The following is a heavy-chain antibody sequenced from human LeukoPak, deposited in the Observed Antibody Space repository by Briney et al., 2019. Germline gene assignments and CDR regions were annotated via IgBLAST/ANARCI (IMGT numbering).Heavy chain of an antibody. V-gene: IGHV3-23*01. D-gene: IGHD6-19*01. CDR1: GFTFSSYA. CDR3: AKDSSGLRGSIAVAVDY. Sequence: GGSLRLSCAASGFTFSSYAMSWVRQAPGKGLEWVSAISGSGGSTYYADSVKGRFTISRDNSKNTLYLQMNSLRAEDTAVYYCAKDSSGLRGSIAVAVDYWGQGTLVTVSS. CDR2: ISGSGGST. J-gene: IGHJ4*02.